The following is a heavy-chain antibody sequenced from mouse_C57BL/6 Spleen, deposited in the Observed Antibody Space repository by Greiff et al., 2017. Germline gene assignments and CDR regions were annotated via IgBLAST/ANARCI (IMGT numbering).Heavy chain of an antibody. D-gene: IGHD2-4*01. CDR2: IYPGDGDT. J-gene: IGHJ2*01. CDR3: ARLFDYEGYFDY. Sequence: VKLQESGPELVKPGASVKISCKASGYAFSSSWMNWVKQRPGKGLEWIGRIYPGDGDTNYNGKFKGKATLTADKSSSTAYMQLSSLTSEDSAVYFCARLFDYEGYFDYWGQGTTLTVSS. CDR1: GYAFSSSW. V-gene: IGHV1-82*01.